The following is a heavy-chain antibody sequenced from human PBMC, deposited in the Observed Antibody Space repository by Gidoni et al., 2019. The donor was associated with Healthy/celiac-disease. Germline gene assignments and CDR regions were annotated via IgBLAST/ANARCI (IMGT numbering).Heavy chain of an antibody. Sequence: QVQLVESGGGVVQPGRSLRPSCAPSGFTFSSYGRHWVRQAPGKGLEWVAVISYDGSNKYYADSVKGRFTISRDNSKNTLYLQMNSLRAEDTAVYYCAKLPHLRLYGSSQTLDYWGQGTLVTVSS. CDR3: AKLPHLRLYGSSQTLDY. CDR1: GFTFSSYG. D-gene: IGHD1-26*01. V-gene: IGHV3-30*18. J-gene: IGHJ4*02. CDR2: ISYDGSNK.